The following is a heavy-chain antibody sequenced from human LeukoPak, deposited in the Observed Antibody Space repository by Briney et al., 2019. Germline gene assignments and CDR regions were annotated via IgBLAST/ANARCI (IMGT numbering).Heavy chain of an antibody. CDR1: GAPCSSYA. V-gene: IGHV1-69*04. J-gene: IGHJ4*02. CDR3: ARNLCVGASAGTIGY. CDR2: IIPILGIA. D-gene: IGHD6-13*01. Sequence: SVKVSCKASGAPCSSYAISWVRQAPGQGLEWMGRIIPILGIANYAQKFQGRVTITADRSTRTAYMELRSLRSEDTAVYYCARNLCVGASAGTIGYWGQGTLVTVSS.